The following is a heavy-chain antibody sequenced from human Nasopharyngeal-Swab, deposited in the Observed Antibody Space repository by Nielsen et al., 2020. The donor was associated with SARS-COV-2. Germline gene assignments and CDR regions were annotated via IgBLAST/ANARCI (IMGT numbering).Heavy chain of an antibody. CDR3: AKGGGIGEGVYHMDV. D-gene: IGHD3-16*01. Sequence: GGSLRLSCATSGFTFESYDINWVRQAPGKGLEWASFIGWESGKIGYADSVKGRFTISRDNAKNSVYLQMNSLTVEDTAVYYCAKGGGIGEGVYHMDVWGKGTTVIVSS. CDR2: IGWESGKI. J-gene: IGHJ6*03. V-gene: IGHV3-9*01. CDR1: GFTFESYD.